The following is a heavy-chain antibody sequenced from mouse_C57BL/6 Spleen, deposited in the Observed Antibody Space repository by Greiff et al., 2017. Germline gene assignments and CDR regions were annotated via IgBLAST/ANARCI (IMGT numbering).Heavy chain of an antibody. Sequence: EVPLVESEGGLVQPGSSMKLSCTASGFTFSDYYMAWVRQVPEKGLEWVANINYDGSSTYYLDSLKSRFIISRDNAKNILYLQMSSLKSEDTATYYCARDRRIYYGNYRNAMDYWGQGTSVTVSS. D-gene: IGHD2-1*01. V-gene: IGHV5-16*01. J-gene: IGHJ4*01. CDR1: GFTFSDYY. CDR3: ARDRRIYYGNYRNAMDY. CDR2: INYDGSST.